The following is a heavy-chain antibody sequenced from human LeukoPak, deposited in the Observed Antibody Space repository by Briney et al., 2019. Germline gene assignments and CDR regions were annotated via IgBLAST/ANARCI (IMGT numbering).Heavy chain of an antibody. V-gene: IGHV4-34*01. CDR3: ARVRGSYSPPP. Sequence: SETLSITCAVYGGSFSGYYWSWIRQPPGKGLEWIGEINHSGSTNYNPSLKSRVTISVDTSKNQFSLKLSSVTAADTAVYYCARVRGSYSPPPWGQGTLVTVSS. D-gene: IGHD1-26*01. CDR1: GGSFSGYY. CDR2: INHSGST. J-gene: IGHJ5*02.